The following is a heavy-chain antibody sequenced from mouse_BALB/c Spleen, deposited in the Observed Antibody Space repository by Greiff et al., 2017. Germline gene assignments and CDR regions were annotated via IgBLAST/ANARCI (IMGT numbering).Heavy chain of an antibody. D-gene: IGHD2-3*01. J-gene: IGHJ3*01. CDR1: GYTFTDYA. CDR3: ARECYDGYLFAY. Sequence: QVQLQQSGPELVRPGVSVKISCKGSGYTFTDYAMHWVKQSHAKSLEWIGVISTYYGNTNYNQKFKGKATMTVDKSSSTAYMELARLTSEDSAIYYCARECYDGYLFAYWGQGTLVTVSA. CDR2: ISTYYGNT. V-gene: IGHV1-67*01.